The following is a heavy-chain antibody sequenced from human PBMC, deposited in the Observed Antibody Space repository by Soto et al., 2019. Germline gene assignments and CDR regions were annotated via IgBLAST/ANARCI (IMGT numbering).Heavy chain of an antibody. CDR2: IYWADDK. V-gene: IGHV2-5*02. J-gene: IGHJ6*02. D-gene: IGHD4-17*01. CDR3: AHNNPTTVTSNFYNYGMDA. CDR1: GFSLSTSGVG. Sequence: QITLKESGPTLVKPTQTLTLTCTFSGFSLSTSGVGVGWIRQPPGKALEWLAVIYWADDKRYSPSLKRRLTITKDTSKNQVVLTMTNMDPVDTATYYCAHNNPTTVTSNFYNYGMDAWGQGTTVTVSS.